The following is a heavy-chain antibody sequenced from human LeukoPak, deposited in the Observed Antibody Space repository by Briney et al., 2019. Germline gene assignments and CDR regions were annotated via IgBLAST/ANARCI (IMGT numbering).Heavy chain of an antibody. V-gene: IGHV3-20*04. Sequence: PGGSLRLSCAAAGFTFDDYSLGWVRQAPEKGLEWVSGINWNGGSTGYTDSVKGRFTISRDNAKNSLYLQMNSLRAEDTALYYCARESGGNAFDYWGQGTLVTVSS. CDR3: ARESGGNAFDY. J-gene: IGHJ4*02. D-gene: IGHD1-1*01. CDR1: GFTFDDYS. CDR2: INWNGGST.